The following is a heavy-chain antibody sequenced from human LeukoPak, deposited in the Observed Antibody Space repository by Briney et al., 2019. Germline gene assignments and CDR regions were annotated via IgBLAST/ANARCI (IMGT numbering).Heavy chain of an antibody. Sequence: GGSLRLSCAASGFTFSNAWMSWVRQAPGKGLEYVSAISSNGGSTYYANSVKGRFTISRDNSKNTLYLQMGSLRAEDMAVYYCARVVGATVSYFDYWGQGTLVTVSS. V-gene: IGHV3-64*01. CDR3: ARVVGATVSYFDY. CDR1: GFTFSNAW. CDR2: ISSNGGST. J-gene: IGHJ4*02. D-gene: IGHD1-26*01.